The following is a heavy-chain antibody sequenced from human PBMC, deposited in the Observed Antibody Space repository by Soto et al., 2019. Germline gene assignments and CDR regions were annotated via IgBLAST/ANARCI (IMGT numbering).Heavy chain of an antibody. D-gene: IGHD1-1*01. J-gene: IGHJ4*02. V-gene: IGHV4-59*08. CDR1: GGSIRDYY. CDR2: IYYTGTT. CDR3: ARHLSTTIATRPFDY. Sequence: SETLSLTCTVSGGSIRDYYWGWIRQSPGKGLEWIGYIYYTGTTKYNPSLKSRVTISVGTSKNQFSLKLSSVTAADTAVYYCARHLSTTIATRPFDYWGQGTLVTVSS.